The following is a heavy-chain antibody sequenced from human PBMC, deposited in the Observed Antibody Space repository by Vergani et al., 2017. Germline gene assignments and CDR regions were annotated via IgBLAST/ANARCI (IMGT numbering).Heavy chain of an antibody. Sequence: QVQLVQSGAEVKKPGASVKVSCKASGYTFTSYGISWVRQAPGQGLEWMGWISAYNGNTNYAQKLQGRVTMTTDTSTSTAYMELRSLRYDDTAVYYGARDRERDFGVATYYCGMDVWGQGTTVTVSS. J-gene: IGHJ6*02. V-gene: IGHV1-18*01. CDR2: ISAYNGNT. D-gene: IGHD3-3*01. CDR3: ARDRERDFGVATYYCGMDV. CDR1: GYTFTSYG.